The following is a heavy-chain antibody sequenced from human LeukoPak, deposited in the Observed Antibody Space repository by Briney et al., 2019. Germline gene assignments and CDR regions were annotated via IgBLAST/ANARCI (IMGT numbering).Heavy chain of an antibody. D-gene: IGHD1-14*01. CDR2: INGSGDKT. J-gene: IGHJ4*02. Sequence: ETLSLTCTVSGGSISSYYWSWIRQPPGKGLEWVSSINGSGDKTYYADSVKGRFTMSRDNSKNTLYLQMNSLRAEDTAVYYCAKPARTDYADYWGQGTLVTVSS. CDR3: AKPARTDYADY. V-gene: IGHV3-23*01. CDR1: GGSISSYY.